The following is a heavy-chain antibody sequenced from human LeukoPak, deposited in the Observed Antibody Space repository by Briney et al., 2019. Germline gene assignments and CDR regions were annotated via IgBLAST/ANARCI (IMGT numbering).Heavy chain of an antibody. J-gene: IGHJ4*02. CDR3: ARLWGSYRPYYFDY. Sequence: GESLKISCKGSGYTFSSYWIGWVRQMPGKGLEWMGIIYPGDSDTRYSPSLQGQVTISVDTSIGTAYLQWSSLKASDTAIYYCARLWGSYRPYYFDYWGQGTLVTVSS. CDR2: IYPGDSDT. CDR1: GYTFSSYW. D-gene: IGHD3-16*02. V-gene: IGHV5-51*01.